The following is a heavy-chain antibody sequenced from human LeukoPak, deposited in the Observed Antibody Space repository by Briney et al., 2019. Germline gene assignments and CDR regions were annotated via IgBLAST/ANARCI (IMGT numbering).Heavy chain of an antibody. D-gene: IGHD6-19*01. V-gene: IGHV3-23*01. CDR3: ARYSSGHVAFDI. Sequence: GGSLRLSCAASEFTFSNYAMNWVRQAPGKGLEWVSGISGSGGSTYYADSVKGRFTISRDNSKNTLYLQMNSLRDEDTAVYYCARYSSGHVAFDIWGQGTMVTVSS. CDR1: EFTFSNYA. CDR2: ISGSGGST. J-gene: IGHJ3*02.